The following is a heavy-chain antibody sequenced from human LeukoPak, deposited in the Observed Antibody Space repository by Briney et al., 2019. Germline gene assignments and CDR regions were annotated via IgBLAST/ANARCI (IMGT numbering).Heavy chain of an antibody. CDR3: TYNPDVVTSNT. Sequence: GGSLRLSCAAFGFSSSTNGFTFRNYGMHWVRQAPGKGLEWVAYIRYDGSKQYYADSVKGRFTISRDNSKNTLFLQMNSLRAEDTAVYFCTYNPDVVTSNTWGQGTLVTVSS. D-gene: IGHD1-1*01. V-gene: IGHV3-30*02. CDR1: GFSSSTNGFTFRNYG. J-gene: IGHJ1*01. CDR2: IRYDGSKQ.